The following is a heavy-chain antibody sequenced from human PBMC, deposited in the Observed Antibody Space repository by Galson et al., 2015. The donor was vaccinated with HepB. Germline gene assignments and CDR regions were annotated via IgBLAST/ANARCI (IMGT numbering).Heavy chain of an antibody. CDR1: GYTFTSYA. J-gene: IGHJ4*02. D-gene: IGHD6-19*01. CDR3: ARVGHHSSGWYWGDY. CDR2: INAGNGNT. Sequence: SVKVSCKASGYTFTSYAMHWVRQAPGQRLEWMGWINAGNGNTKYSQKFQGRVTITRDTSASTAYMELSSLRSEDTAVYYCARVGHHSSGWYWGDYWGQGTLVTVSS. V-gene: IGHV1-3*01.